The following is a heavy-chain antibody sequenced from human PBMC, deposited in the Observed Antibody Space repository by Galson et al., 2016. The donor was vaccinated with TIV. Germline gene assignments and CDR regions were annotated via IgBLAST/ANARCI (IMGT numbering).Heavy chain of an antibody. V-gene: IGHV3-15*01. Sequence: SLRLSCAASGFLFYNAWMSWVRQVPGKGLEWVGRIRSHFDGGTTDFTAPVKGRFTISRDDSSSTLYLQMNSLKTEDTAVYYCTTDQAFYNKRSDYFDNWGQGTMVTVSS. CDR2: IRSHFDGGTT. D-gene: IGHD3-16*01. J-gene: IGHJ3*02. CDR3: TTDQAFYNKRSDYFDN. CDR1: GFLFYNAW.